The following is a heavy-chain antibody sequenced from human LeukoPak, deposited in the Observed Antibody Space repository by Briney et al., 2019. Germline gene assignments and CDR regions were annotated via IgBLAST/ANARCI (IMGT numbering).Heavy chain of an antibody. D-gene: IGHD7-27*01. CDR2: ISYDGSNK. J-gene: IGHJ4*02. V-gene: IGHV3-30-3*01. Sequence: GGSLRLSCAASGFTFSSYAMHWVRQAPGKGLEWVAVISYDGSNKYYADSVKGRFTISRDNSKNTLYLQMNSLRAEDTAVYYCARALPSPSGYFDYWGQGTLVTVSS. CDR3: ARALPSPSGYFDY. CDR1: GFTFSSYA.